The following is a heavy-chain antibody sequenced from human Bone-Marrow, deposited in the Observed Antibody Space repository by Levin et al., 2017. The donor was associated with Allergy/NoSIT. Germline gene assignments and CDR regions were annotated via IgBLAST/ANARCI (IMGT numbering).Heavy chain of an antibody. J-gene: IGHJ4*02. CDR1: GAPFTGFY. Sequence: PSETLSLTCTVAGAPFTGFYWTWIRQSPGKGLEWIGHIYFSGSTDYHPSLGSRVTISSDSSKNQFSLKLTSVTAADTAVYYCERREAVPGTPYGYWGQGTLVTVAS. CDR3: ERREAVPGTPYGY. CDR2: IYFSGST. V-gene: IGHV4-59*01. D-gene: IGHD6-19*01.